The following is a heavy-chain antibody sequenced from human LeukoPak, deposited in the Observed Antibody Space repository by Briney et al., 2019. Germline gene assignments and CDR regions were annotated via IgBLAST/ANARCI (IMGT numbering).Heavy chain of an antibody. Sequence: TSETLSLTCTVSGGSISSSSYYWGWIRQPPGKGLEWIGSIYYSGSTYYNSSLKSRVTISVDTSKNQFSLKLSSVTAADTAAYYCASPSYGSGSIGFDYWGQGTLVTVSS. CDR2: IYYSGST. CDR3: ASPSYGSGSIGFDY. CDR1: GGSISSSSYY. V-gene: IGHV4-39*01. D-gene: IGHD3-10*01. J-gene: IGHJ4*02.